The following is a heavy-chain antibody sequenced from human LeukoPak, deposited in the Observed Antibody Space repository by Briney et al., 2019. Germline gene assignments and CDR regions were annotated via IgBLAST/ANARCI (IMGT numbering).Heavy chain of an antibody. J-gene: IGHJ1*01. V-gene: IGHV3-30*18. CDR1: GLTLSSYA. D-gene: IGHD3-10*01. CDR3: AKDLLYYGPGTYYNAAEYFQF. CDR2: ISYDGSNK. Sequence: GSLRLSCAASGLTLSSYAMHWFRQAPGKGLEWVAVISYDGSNKDYADSVKGRFTISRDNSRNTLSLQMNSLRPEDTAVYYCAKDLLYYGPGTYYNAAEYFQFWGQGTQVTVSS.